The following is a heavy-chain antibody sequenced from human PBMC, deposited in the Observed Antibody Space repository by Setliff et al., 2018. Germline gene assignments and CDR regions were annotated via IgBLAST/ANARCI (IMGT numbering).Heavy chain of an antibody. V-gene: IGHV3-48*03. D-gene: IGHD6-19*01. CDR1: GFTFSNSE. CDR2: INRSGSII. J-gene: IGHJ4*02. Sequence: QAGGSLRLSCAASGFTFSNSEMNWVRQAPGKGLEWIAFINRSGSIIYYADSVKGRFTVSRDNAKNSLYLQMSSLRAEDTAIYYCASPQAVGNYLGHWGQGTLVTVSS. CDR3: ASPQAVGNYLGH.